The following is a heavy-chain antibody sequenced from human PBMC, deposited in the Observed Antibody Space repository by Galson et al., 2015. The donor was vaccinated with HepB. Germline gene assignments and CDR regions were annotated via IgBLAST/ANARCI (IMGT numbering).Heavy chain of an antibody. CDR3: AKTGWAYCGGDCPYWYFDL. V-gene: IGHV5-51*03. Sequence: QSGAEVKKPGESLKISCKGSGYSFTSYWIGWVRQMPGKGLEWMGIIYPGDSDTRYSPSFQGQVTISADKSISTAYLQWSSLKASDTAMYYWAKTGWAYCGGDCPYWYFDLWGRGTLVTVSS. CDR1: GYSFTSYW. D-gene: IGHD2-21*02. J-gene: IGHJ2*01. CDR2: IYPGDSDT.